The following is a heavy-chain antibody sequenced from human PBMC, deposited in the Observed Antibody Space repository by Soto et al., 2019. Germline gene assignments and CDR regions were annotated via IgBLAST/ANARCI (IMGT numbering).Heavy chain of an antibody. J-gene: IGHJ4*02. V-gene: IGHV3-23*01. CDR2: ISGSGGST. Sequence: EVQLLESGGGLVQPGGSLRLSCAASGFTFSSYAMSWVRQAPGKGLEWVSAISGSGGSTYYADSVKGQFTISRDNSKNTLYLQMNSLRAEDTAVYYCAKDRLAIVVVPAATIKWGQGTLVTVSS. D-gene: IGHD2-2*03. CDR1: GFTFSSYA. CDR3: AKDRLAIVVVPAATIK.